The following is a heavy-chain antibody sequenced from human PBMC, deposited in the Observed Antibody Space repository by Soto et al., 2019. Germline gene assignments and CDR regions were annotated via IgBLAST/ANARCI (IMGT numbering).Heavy chain of an antibody. CDR2: IYYSAST. CDR3: ARGRGDSSGLFFDY. CDR1: GGSISSGGYY. D-gene: IGHD3-22*01. V-gene: IGHV4-31*03. J-gene: IGHJ4*02. Sequence: SETLSLTCTVSGGSISSGGYYWSWIRQHPGKGLEWIDYIYYSASTYFNPSLKSRVTISLDTSKNQFSLRLTSVTAADMAVYYCARGRGDSSGLFFDYWGQGTLVTVSS.